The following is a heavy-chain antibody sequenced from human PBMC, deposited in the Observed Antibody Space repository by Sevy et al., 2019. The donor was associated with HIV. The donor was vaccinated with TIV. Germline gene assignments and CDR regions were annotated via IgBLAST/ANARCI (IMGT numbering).Heavy chain of an antibody. Sequence: SETLSLTCTVSGGSISSSSYYWGWIRQPPGKGLEWIGSIYYSGSTSYNPSLKSRVTISVDTSKNQFSLKLSSVTAADTAVYYCARLSYCDLWSGYRYYFDYWGQGTLVTVSS. CDR3: ARLSYCDLWSGYRYYFDY. CDR2: IYYSGST. V-gene: IGHV4-39*01. J-gene: IGHJ4*02. CDR1: GGSISSSSYY. D-gene: IGHD3-3*01.